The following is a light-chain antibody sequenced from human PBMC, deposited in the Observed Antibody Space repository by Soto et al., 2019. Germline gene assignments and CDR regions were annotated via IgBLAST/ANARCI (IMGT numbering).Light chain of an antibody. CDR1: QSVSSSY. Sequence: EIVLTQSTGTLSLSPGERATLSCRASQSVSSSYLAWYQQKPGQAPRLLIYGASSRATGIPDRFSGSGSGTDFTLTISRLETEDFAVYYCQQYGSSPLTFGGGTKVDIK. V-gene: IGKV3-20*01. CDR3: QQYGSSPLT. CDR2: GAS. J-gene: IGKJ4*01.